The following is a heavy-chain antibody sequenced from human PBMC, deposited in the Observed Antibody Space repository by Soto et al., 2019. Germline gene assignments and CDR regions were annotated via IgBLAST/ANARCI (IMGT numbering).Heavy chain of an antibody. Sequence: PSETLSLTCTVSGGSINSGGNYWSWIRQYPGKGLEWIGYIYNSGRTYYNPSLKSRVTISVDTSKNHFSLNLSSVTAADTAMYYCARAPLSAWYGGPDSWGQGTLVTVS. CDR3: ARAPLSAWYGGPDS. V-gene: IGHV4-31*03. CDR1: GGSINSGGNY. J-gene: IGHJ4*02. CDR2: IYNSGRT. D-gene: IGHD6-19*01.